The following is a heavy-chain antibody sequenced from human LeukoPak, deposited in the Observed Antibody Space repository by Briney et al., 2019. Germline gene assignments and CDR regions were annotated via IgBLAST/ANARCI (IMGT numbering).Heavy chain of an antibody. CDR2: IIPIFGTA. Sequence: SVKVSCKASGGTFSSYAISWVRQAPGQGLEWMGGIIPIFGTANYAQKFQGRVTITTDESTSTAYMELSSLRSEDTAVYYCAAVQGAMNHYYYYYMDVWGKGTTVTVSS. CDR3: AAVQGAMNHYYYYYMDV. CDR1: GGTFSSYA. V-gene: IGHV1-69*05. J-gene: IGHJ6*03. D-gene: IGHD3-16*01.